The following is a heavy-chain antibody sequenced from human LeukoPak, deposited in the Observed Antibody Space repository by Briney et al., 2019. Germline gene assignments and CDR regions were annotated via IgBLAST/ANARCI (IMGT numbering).Heavy chain of an antibody. D-gene: IGHD3-3*01. CDR2: IYHSGST. CDR1: GGSISSSYW. Sequence: SETLSLTCAVSGGSISSSYWWSWVRQPPGKGLEWIGEIYHSGSTNYNPSLKSRVTISVDKSKNQFSLKLSSVTAADTAVYYCARVNFPLYYFDYWGQGTLVTVSS. J-gene: IGHJ4*02. V-gene: IGHV4-4*02. CDR3: ARVNFPLYYFDY.